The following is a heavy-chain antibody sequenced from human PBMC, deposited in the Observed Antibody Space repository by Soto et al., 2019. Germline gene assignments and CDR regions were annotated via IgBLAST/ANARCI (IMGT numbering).Heavy chain of an antibody. Sequence: QVQLVQSGAEVKKPGASVKVSCKASGYTFTSYAMHWVRQAPGQRLEWMGWINAGSGNTKYSQKFQGRVTITRDTSASTAYMELSSLRSEDTAVYYCARGWELPGLEDYWGQGTLVTVSS. J-gene: IGHJ4*02. D-gene: IGHD1-26*01. V-gene: IGHV1-3*01. CDR1: GYTFTSYA. CDR3: ARGWELPGLEDY. CDR2: INAGSGNT.